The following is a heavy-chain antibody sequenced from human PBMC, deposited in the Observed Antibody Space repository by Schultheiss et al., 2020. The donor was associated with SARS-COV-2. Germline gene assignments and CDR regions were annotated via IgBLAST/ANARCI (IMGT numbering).Heavy chain of an antibody. V-gene: IGHV3-7*03. D-gene: IGHD3-9*01. J-gene: IGHJ4*02. CDR2: IKQDGSEK. CDR1: GFTFSSYG. CDR3: AKMTGASLFDY. Sequence: GGSLRLSCAASGFTFSSYGIHWVRQAPGKGLEWVANIKQDGSEKYYVDSVKGRFTISRDNAKNSLYLQMNSLRAEDTAVYYCAKMTGASLFDYWGQGTLVTVSS.